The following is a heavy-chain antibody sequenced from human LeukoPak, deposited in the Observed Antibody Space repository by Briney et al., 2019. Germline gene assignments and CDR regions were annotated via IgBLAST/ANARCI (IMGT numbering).Heavy chain of an antibody. J-gene: IGHJ5*02. Sequence: GASVKVSCKASGYTFTICGISWVRQAPGQGLEWMGWISAYNGNTNYAQKLQGRVTMTTDTSTSTAYMELRSLRSDDTAVYYCAREHSIAAAAAWFDPWGQGTLVTVSS. D-gene: IGHD6-13*01. V-gene: IGHV1-18*01. CDR1: GYTFTICG. CDR2: ISAYNGNT. CDR3: AREHSIAAAAAWFDP.